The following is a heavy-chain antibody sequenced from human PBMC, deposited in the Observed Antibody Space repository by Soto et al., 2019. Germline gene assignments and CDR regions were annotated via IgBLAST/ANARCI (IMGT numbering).Heavy chain of an antibody. D-gene: IGHD3-22*01. CDR3: AKDMAKNYYDSSGYFDY. CDR1: GFTFDDYA. V-gene: IGHV3-9*01. J-gene: IGHJ4*02. CDR2: ISWNSGSI. Sequence: GGSLRLSCAASGFTFDDYAMHWVRQAPGKGLEWVSGISWNSGSIGYADSVEGRFTISRDNAKNSLYLQMNSLRAEDTALYYCAKDMAKNYYDSSGYFDYWGQGTLVTVSS.